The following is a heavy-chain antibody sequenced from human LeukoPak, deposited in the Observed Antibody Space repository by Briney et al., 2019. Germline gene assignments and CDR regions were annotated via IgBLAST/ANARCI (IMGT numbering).Heavy chain of an antibody. CDR2: ISGSGGST. CDR1: GFTFSSYA. Sequence: GGSLRLSCAASGFTFSSYAMSWVRQAPGKGLEWVSAISGSGGSTYYADSVKGRFTISRDNSKNTLYLQMNSLRAEDTAVYYCAKVAGVGATGYYYYMDVWGKGTTVTISS. D-gene: IGHD1-26*01. CDR3: AKVAGVGATGYYYYMDV. J-gene: IGHJ6*03. V-gene: IGHV3-23*01.